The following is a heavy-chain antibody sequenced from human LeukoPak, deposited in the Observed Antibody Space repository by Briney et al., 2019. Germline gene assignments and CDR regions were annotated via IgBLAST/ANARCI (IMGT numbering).Heavy chain of an antibody. Sequence: ASVKVSCKASGYTFTGYYMHWVRQAPGQGLEWMGWINPNSGGTNYAQKFQGRVTMTRDTSISTPYMELSRLRSDDTAVYYRARGDYYGSGSYEYYFDYWGQGTLVTVSS. CDR2: INPNSGGT. J-gene: IGHJ4*02. V-gene: IGHV1-2*02. CDR1: GYTFTGYY. D-gene: IGHD3-10*01. CDR3: ARGDYYGSGSYEYYFDY.